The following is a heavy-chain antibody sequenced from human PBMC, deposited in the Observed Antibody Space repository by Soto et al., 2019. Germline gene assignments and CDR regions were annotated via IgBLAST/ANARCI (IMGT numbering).Heavy chain of an antibody. CDR3: AKDGSSATRAIYYYYGMDV. V-gene: IGHV3-23*01. J-gene: IGHJ6*02. CDR2: ISGSGGST. D-gene: IGHD6-13*01. Sequence: LRLSCAASGFTFSSYSMSWVRQAPGKGLEWVSAISGSGGSTYYADSVKGRFTISRDNSKNTLYLQMNSLRAEDTAVYYCAKDGSSATRAIYYYYGMDVWGQGTTVTVSS. CDR1: GFTFSSYS.